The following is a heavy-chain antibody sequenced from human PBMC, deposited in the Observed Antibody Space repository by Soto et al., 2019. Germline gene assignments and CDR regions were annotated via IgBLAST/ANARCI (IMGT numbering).Heavy chain of an antibody. V-gene: IGHV3-30-3*01. CDR3: ARGRYDFWSGYYNPSRWDYYYGMDV. D-gene: IGHD3-3*01. J-gene: IGHJ6*02. CDR1: GFTFSSYA. CDR2: ISYDGSNK. Sequence: QVQLVESGGGVVQPGRSLRLSCAASGFTFSSYAMHWVRQAPGKGLEWVAVISYDGSNKYYADSVKGRFTISRDNSKNTLYLQMYSLRAEDTVVYYCARGRYDFWSGYYNPSRWDYYYGMDVWGQGTTVTVSS.